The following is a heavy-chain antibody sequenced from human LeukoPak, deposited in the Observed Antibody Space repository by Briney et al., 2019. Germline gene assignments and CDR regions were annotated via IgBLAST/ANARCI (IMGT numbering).Heavy chain of an antibody. V-gene: IGHV4-4*07. CDR2: IYYSGST. J-gene: IGHJ5*02. CDR3: ARDNSVRDEAWWFNP. D-gene: IGHD5-24*01. CDR1: SEFFTGYY. Sequence: PSETLSLTCGVSSEFFTGYYWGWIRQPAGKGLEWIGRIYYSGSTYYNPSLKSRVTISVDTSKNQFSLKLSSVTAADTAVYYCARDNSVRDEAWWFNPWGQGTLVTVSS.